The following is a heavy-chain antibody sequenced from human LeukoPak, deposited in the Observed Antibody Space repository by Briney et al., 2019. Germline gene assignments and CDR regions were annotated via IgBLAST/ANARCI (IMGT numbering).Heavy chain of an antibody. D-gene: IGHD4-17*01. V-gene: IGHV1-69*13. J-gene: IGHJ3*02. Sequence: ASVKVSCKASGGTFSSSAISWVRQAPGQGLEWLGGIIPIFGSPNYAQNFQDRVTITADESTSTAYMELSSLRSEDTAVYYCASVTTVTTKGHGAFDIWGQGTMVTVSS. CDR2: IIPIFGSP. CDR3: ASVTTVTTKGHGAFDI. CDR1: GGTFSSSA.